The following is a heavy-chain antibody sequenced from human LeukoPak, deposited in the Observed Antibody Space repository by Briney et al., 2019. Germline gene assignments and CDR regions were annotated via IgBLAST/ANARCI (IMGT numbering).Heavy chain of an antibody. Sequence: GRSLRLSCAASGFTFSSYGMHWVRQAPGKGLEWVAVISYDGSNKYHADSVKGRFAISRDNSKNTLYLQMNSLRAEDTAVYYCAKDKGGSYYYYGMDVWGQGTTVTVSS. CDR3: AKDKGGSYYYYGMDV. CDR2: ISYDGSNK. D-gene: IGHD1-26*01. J-gene: IGHJ6*02. V-gene: IGHV3-30*18. CDR1: GFTFSSYG.